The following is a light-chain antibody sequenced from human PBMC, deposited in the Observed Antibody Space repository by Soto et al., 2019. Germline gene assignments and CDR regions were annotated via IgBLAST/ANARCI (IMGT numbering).Light chain of an antibody. CDR3: QQYGSSPPIT. V-gene: IGKV3-20*01. J-gene: IGKJ5*01. CDR2: GAS. Sequence: EIVLTQSPGTLSLSPGERATLSCRASQSVSSSYLAWYQQKPGQAPRLLIYGASSRATRIPDRFSGSGSGIDFTLTISRLEPEDFAVYYCQQYGSSPPITFGQGTRLEIK. CDR1: QSVSSSY.